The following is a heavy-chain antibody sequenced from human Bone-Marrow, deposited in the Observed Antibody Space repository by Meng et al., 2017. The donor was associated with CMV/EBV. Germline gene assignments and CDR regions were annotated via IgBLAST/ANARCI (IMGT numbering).Heavy chain of an antibody. V-gene: IGHV4-59*01. J-gene: IGHJ5*02. D-gene: IGHD2-2*02. Sequence: SETLSLPCTVSGGSISSYYWSWIRQPPGKGLEWIVYIYYSGRTNYNPSLKGRVTISVDTSKNQFSLKRSSVTAADTAVYYCAREGCSRTSCYTGGWFDPWGQGTLVTVSS. CDR3: AREGCSRTSCYTGGWFDP. CDR1: GGSISSYY. CDR2: IYYSGRT.